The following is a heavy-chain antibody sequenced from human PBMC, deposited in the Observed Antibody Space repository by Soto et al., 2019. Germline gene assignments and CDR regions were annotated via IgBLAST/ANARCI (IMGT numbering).Heavy chain of an antibody. CDR3: ARGDGYHFIGLDS. V-gene: IGHV1-8*01. CDR2: MNPNSNNT. D-gene: IGHD2-21*01. J-gene: IGHJ5*01. CDR1: GYTFASYD. Sequence: QVQLVQSGAEVKTPGASVKVSGKASGYTFASYDINWVRQAPGQGLEWMEWMNPNSNNTGYAQKLQGRLTMTRDIALSIAHMELSSLRNEDTAVYYCARGDGYHFIGLDSWGQGTLVTVSA.